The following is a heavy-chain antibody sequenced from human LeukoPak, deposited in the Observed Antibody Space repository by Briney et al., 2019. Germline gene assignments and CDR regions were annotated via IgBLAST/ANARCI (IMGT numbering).Heavy chain of an antibody. Sequence: GASVKVSCKASGYTFTSYDINWVRQATGQGLEWMGWMNPNSGNTGYAPKFQGRVTMTRNTSISTAYMELSSLRSEDTAVYYCATYSGSYMLDYWGQGTLVTVSS. J-gene: IGHJ4*02. CDR2: MNPNSGNT. V-gene: IGHV1-8*01. D-gene: IGHD1-26*01. CDR1: GYTFTSYD. CDR3: ATYSGSYMLDY.